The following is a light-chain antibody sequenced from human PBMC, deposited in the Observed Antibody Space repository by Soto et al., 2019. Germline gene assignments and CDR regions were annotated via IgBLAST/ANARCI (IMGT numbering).Light chain of an antibody. V-gene: IGKV1-33*01. Sequence: DIKMTQSPSSLSASVGARVSITCQASQDIRTSLSWFQQKPGRAPKLLIYGASNLETGVPSRFRGSGSGRDFTFTISSLQPEDIATYYCQQYDNLPPFTFGPGTKVDIK. J-gene: IGKJ3*01. CDR2: GAS. CDR3: QQYDNLPPFT. CDR1: QDIRTS.